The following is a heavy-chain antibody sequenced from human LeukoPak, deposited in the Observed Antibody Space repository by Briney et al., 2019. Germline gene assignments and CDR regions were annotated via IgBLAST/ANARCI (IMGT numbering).Heavy chain of an antibody. CDR1: GFTFSSYA. CDR3: AKAPRFGDHATEYYYYYMDV. Sequence: PGRSLRLSCAASGFTFSSYAMHWVRQAPGKGLEWVAVISYDGSNKYYADSVKGRFTISRDNSKNTLYLQMNSLRAEDTAVYYCAKAPRFGDHATEYYYYYMDVWGKGTTVTVSS. D-gene: IGHD3-3*01. V-gene: IGHV3-30*04. CDR2: ISYDGSNK. J-gene: IGHJ6*03.